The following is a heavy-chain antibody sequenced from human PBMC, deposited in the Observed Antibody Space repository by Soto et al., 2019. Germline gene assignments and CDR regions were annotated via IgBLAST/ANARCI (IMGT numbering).Heavy chain of an antibody. D-gene: IGHD2-15*01. V-gene: IGHV3-23*01. Sequence: GGSLRLSCAASGFTFSSYAMSWVRQAPGKGLEWVSAISGSGGSTYYADSVKGRFTISRDNSKNTLYLQMNSLRAEDTAVYYCAKDSPRLYCSGGSCPRFDPWGQGTLVTVSS. CDR3: AKDSPRLYCSGGSCPRFDP. CDR2: ISGSGGST. J-gene: IGHJ5*02. CDR1: GFTFSSYA.